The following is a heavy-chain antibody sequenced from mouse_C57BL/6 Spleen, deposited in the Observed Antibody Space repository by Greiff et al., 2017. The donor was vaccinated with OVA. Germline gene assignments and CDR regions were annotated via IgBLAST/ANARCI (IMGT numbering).Heavy chain of an antibody. D-gene: IGHD2-1*01. CDR1: GYTFTDYN. V-gene: IGHV1-22*01. Sequence: EVQLQESGPELVKPGASVKMSCKASGYTFTDYNMHWVKQSHGKSLEWIGYINPNNGGTSYNQKFKGKATLTVNKSSSTAYMELRSLTSEDSAVYYCASFYYGKGMDYWGQGTSVTVSS. CDR2: INPNNGGT. CDR3: ASFYYGKGMDY. J-gene: IGHJ4*01.